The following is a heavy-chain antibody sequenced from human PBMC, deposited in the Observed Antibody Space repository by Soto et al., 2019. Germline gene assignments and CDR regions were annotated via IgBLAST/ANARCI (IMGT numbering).Heavy chain of an antibody. Sequence: ASVKVSCKASGYTFTSYAMHWVRQAPGQRLEWMGWINAGNGNTKYSQKFQGRVTITRDTSASTAYMELSSLRSEDTAVYYCARDSSWAGQYYDFWSGTAYYGMDVWGQGTTVTVS. CDR2: INAGNGNT. D-gene: IGHD3-3*01. CDR3: ARDSSWAGQYYDFWSGTAYYGMDV. J-gene: IGHJ6*02. V-gene: IGHV1-3*01. CDR1: GYTFTSYA.